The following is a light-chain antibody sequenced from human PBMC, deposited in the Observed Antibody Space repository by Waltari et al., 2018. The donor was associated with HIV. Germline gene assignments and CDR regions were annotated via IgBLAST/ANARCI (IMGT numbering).Light chain of an antibody. CDR1: SLRSYY. Sequence: SSELTQDPAVSVALGQTVRITCQGDSLRSYYASWYQQKPGQAPVLVIYGKNNRPSGIPDRFSGSSSGNTASLTITGAQAEDEADYYCNSRDSSGNPVFGTGTKVTVL. J-gene: IGLJ1*01. CDR2: GKN. CDR3: NSRDSSGNPV. V-gene: IGLV3-19*01.